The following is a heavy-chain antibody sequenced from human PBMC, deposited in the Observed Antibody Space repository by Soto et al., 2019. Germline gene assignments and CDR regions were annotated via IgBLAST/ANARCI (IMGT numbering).Heavy chain of an antibody. Sequence: QLQLQESGPGLVKPSETLSLTCTVSGGSISSSSYYWGWIRQPPGKGLEWIGSIYYSGSTYYNPSLKSRVTISVDTSKNQFSLKLSSVTAADTAVYYCARHSVHGDYRFDYWGQGTLVTVSS. J-gene: IGHJ4*02. CDR3: ARHSVHGDYRFDY. CDR2: IYYSGST. V-gene: IGHV4-39*01. CDR1: GGSISSSSYY. D-gene: IGHD4-17*01.